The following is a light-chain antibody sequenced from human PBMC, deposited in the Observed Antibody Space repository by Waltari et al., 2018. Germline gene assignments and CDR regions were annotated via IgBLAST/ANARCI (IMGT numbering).Light chain of an antibody. Sequence: DIQMTQSPSTLYASVGYRVTITCRASQSISSWLAWYQQKPGKAPKLLIYKASSLESGVPSRFSGSGSGTEFTLTISSLQPDDFATYYCQQYNSYSGTFGQGTKVEIK. J-gene: IGKJ1*01. CDR3: QQYNSYSGT. CDR2: KAS. V-gene: IGKV1-5*03. CDR1: QSISSW.